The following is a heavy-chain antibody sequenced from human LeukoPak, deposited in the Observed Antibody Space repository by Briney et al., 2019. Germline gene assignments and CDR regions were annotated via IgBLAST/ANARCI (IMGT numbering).Heavy chain of an antibody. Sequence: SETLSLTCTVSGGPIRSYYWSWMRQPPGKGLEWIGNSESTNFNPSLKSRVAIAVDTSKNNFSLKMSSVTAADTAVYYCARAVSSWYFDYWGQGTLVTVSS. CDR2: SEST. J-gene: IGHJ4*02. CDR1: GGPIRSYY. D-gene: IGHD6-13*01. V-gene: IGHV4-59*01. CDR3: ARAVSSWYFDY.